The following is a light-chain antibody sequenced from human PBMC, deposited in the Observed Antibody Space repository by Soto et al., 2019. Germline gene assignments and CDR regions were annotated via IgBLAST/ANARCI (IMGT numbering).Light chain of an antibody. CDR2: AAS. J-gene: IGKJ1*01. Sequence: DIQLTQSPSFLSASVGDRVTITCRASQGISSYLAWYQQKPGKAPKLLIYAASTLQSGVTSRFSGSGSGTEFTLTFSSLQPEDFATYYCQQLNSYPRTFGQGTKVEIK. CDR3: QQLNSYPRT. V-gene: IGKV1-9*01. CDR1: QGISSY.